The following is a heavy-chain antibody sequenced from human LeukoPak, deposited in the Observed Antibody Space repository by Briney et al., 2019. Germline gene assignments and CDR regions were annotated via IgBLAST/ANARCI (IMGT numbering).Heavy chain of an antibody. CDR2: ISAYNGNT. D-gene: IGHD6-19*01. J-gene: IGHJ4*02. CDR3: ARDLRSGWYVFFDY. CDR1: GYTFTSYA. Sequence: ASVKVSCKASGYTFTSYAMNWVRQAPGQGLEWMGWISAYNGNTNYAQKLQGRVTMTTDTSTSTAYMELRSLRSDDTAVYYCARDLRSGWYVFFDYWGQGTLVTVSS. V-gene: IGHV1-18*01.